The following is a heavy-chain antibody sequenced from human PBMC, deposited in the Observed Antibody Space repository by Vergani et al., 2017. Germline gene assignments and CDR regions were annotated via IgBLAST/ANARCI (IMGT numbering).Heavy chain of an antibody. J-gene: IGHJ5*02. D-gene: IGHD2-15*01. CDR1: GGSISSYY. CDR3: ASDARPCSGGSCYVFNWFDP. Sequence: QVQLQESGPGLVKPSETLSLTCTVSGGSISSYYWSWIRQPAGKGLEWIGRIYTSGSTNYNPSLKSRVTMSVDTSKNHFSLKLSSVTAADTAVYYCASDARPCSGGSCYVFNWFDPWGQGTLVTVSS. CDR2: IYTSGST. V-gene: IGHV4-4*07.